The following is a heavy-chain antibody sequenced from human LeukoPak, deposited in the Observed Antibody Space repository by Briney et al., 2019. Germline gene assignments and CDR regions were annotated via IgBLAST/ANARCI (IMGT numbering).Heavy chain of an antibody. Sequence: PGGSQRLSCAASGFRFSSYAMTWVRQAPGKGLEWVSILYSDGRIFCADSVKGRFTISRDSSKNTLYLQMNSLRAEDTAVYYCARLLGANYGGNTGAFDIWGQGTVVTVSS. CDR2: LYSDGRI. D-gene: IGHD4-23*01. CDR3: ARLLGANYGGNTGAFDI. V-gene: IGHV3-66*04. J-gene: IGHJ3*02. CDR1: GFRFSSYA.